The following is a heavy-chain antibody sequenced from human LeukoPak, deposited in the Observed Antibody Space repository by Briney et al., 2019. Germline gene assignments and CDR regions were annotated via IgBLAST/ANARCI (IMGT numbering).Heavy chain of an antibody. D-gene: IGHD1-1*01. V-gene: IGHV3-66*01. Sequence: PGGSLRLSCEVSGVTGSNYVTWVRQAPGKGLEWLSVIYPSGTTYYAGSVKGRFIISRDNSKNTVFLQMNSLRVDDTAIYYCAGELGEGSRTRRLDPWGQGTLVTVSS. CDR3: AGELGEGSRTRRLDP. CDR2: IYPSGTT. CDR1: GVTGSNY. J-gene: IGHJ5*02.